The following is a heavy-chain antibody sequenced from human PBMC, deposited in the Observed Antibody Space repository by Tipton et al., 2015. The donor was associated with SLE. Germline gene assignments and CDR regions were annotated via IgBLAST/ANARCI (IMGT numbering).Heavy chain of an antibody. D-gene: IGHD6-19*01. CDR1: GGSISSSSYY. V-gene: IGHV4-39*01. CDR2: IYHRGST. Sequence: TLSLTCAVYGGSISSSSYYWGWIRQPPGKGVEWIGEIYHRGSTNYNPSLKSRVTISVDTSKNQFSLKVRSVTAADTAIYYCARAYTSGWYDLGYYFDYWGQGTLVTVSS. CDR3: ARAYTSGWYDLGYYFDY. J-gene: IGHJ4*02.